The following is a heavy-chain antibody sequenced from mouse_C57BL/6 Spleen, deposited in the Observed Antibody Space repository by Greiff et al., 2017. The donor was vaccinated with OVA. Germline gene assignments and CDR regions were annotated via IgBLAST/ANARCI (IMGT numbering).Heavy chain of an antibody. V-gene: IGHV5-17*01. CDR1: GFTFSDYA. CDR2: ISGGSSTI. CDR3: ARRTRTVVDY. J-gene: IGHJ2*01. D-gene: IGHD1-1*01. Sequence: EVQLVESGGGLVKPGGSLKLSCAASGFTFSDYAMHWVRQAPEKGLEWVAYISGGSSTIYYADTVKGRFTISRDNAKNTLFLQMTRLRSEDTDMYYCARRTRTVVDYWGQGTTLTVSS.